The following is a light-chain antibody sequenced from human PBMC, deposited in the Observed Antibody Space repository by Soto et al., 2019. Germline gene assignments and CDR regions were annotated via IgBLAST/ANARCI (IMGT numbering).Light chain of an antibody. J-gene: IGKJ1*01. CDR1: QSVTSNF. CDR3: QQYGSSPRT. CDR2: VAS. Sequence: EIVLTQSPGTLSLSPGERATLSCRASQSVTSNFLAWYQQKPGQAPRLLIYVASSRATGIPDRFSGSGSGTDFTLTISRLEPEDFAVYYCQQYGSSPRTCGQGTKVEIK. V-gene: IGKV3-20*01.